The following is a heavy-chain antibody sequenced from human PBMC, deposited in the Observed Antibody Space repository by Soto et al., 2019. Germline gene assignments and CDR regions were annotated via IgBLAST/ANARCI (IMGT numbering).Heavy chain of an antibody. D-gene: IGHD7-27*01. CDR2: IYYSGST. Sequence: LQLPVSGPGLVKPSETLSLPCTVSGGSISSSSYYWGWIRQPPGKGLEWIVSIYYSGSTYYNPSLKSRVTISVDASKNRFSLKLSSVTAADTAVYYCAWGSRGYLAYWCQGTLVTVS. J-gene: IGHJ4*02. CDR1: GGSISSSSYY. CDR3: AWGSRGYLAY. V-gene: IGHV4-39*01.